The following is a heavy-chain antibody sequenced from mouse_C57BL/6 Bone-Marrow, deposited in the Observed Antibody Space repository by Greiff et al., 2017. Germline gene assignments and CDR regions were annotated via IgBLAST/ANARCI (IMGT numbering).Heavy chain of an antibody. CDR1: GFTFSSYA. J-gene: IGHJ1*03. V-gene: IGHV5-4*01. Sequence: EVKLVESGGGLVKPGGSLKLSCAASGFTFSSYAMSWVRQTPETRLEWVATISDGGSYTYYPDNVKGRFTISRDNAKNNLYLQMSHLKSEDTAMYYCAREMMVRYFDVGGTGTTVTVSS. CDR3: AREMMVRYFDV. D-gene: IGHD2-3*01. CDR2: ISDGGSYT.